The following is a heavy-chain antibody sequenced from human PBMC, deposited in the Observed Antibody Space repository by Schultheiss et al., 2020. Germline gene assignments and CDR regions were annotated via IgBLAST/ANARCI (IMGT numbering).Heavy chain of an antibody. CDR3: AREMGRRGFWSGYYTFFDY. J-gene: IGHJ4*02. D-gene: IGHD3-3*01. V-gene: IGHV3-74*03. CDR1: GFTFGNYW. CDR2: INTDGSDT. Sequence: GSLRLSCAASGFTFGNYWMHWVRQLPGKGLLWVSRINTDGSDTKYADSVKGRFTISRDNAKNSLYLQMNSLRAEDTAVYYCAREMGRRGFWSGYYTFFDYWGQGTLVTVSS.